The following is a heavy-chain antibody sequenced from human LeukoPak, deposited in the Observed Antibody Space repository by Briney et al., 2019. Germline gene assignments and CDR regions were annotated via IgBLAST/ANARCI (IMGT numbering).Heavy chain of an antibody. D-gene: IGHD5-12*01. V-gene: IGHV3-11*04. CDR1: GFTFSDSY. CDR2: ISNSGSSI. J-gene: IGHJ4*02. CDR3: ARDHSGYVAY. Sequence: GGSLRLSCAASGFTFSDSYMTWIRQAPGKGLEWVSYISNSGSSIYYADSAKGRFTISRDNAKNSLYLQMNSLRAEDTAVYYCARDHSGYVAYWGQGTLVTVSS.